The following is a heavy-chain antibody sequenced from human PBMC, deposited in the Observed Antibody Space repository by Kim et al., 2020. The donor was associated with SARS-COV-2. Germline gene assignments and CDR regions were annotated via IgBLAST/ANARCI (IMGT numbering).Heavy chain of an antibody. D-gene: IGHD6-19*01. J-gene: IGHJ6*02. V-gene: IGHV4-59*09. CDR3: ARGSVAATRFYYYGLDV. Sequence: SLKSRVTISVDTSKNQLSLKLSSVTAADTAVYYCARGSVAATRFYYYGLDVWGQGTTVTVSS.